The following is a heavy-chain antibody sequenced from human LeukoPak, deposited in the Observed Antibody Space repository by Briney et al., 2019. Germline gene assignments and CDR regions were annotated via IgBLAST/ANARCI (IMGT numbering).Heavy chain of an antibody. CDR1: GGSISSYY. D-gene: IGHD6-13*01. CDR3: AGGGASGAAALNFLVYYYYYGMDV. V-gene: IGHV4-59*01. Sequence: SETLSLTCTVSGGSISSYYWSWIRQPPGKGLEWIGYIYYSGSTNYNPSLKSRVTISVDTSKNQFSLKLSSVTAADTAVYYCAGGGASGAAALNFLVYYYYYGMDVWGQGTTVTVSS. CDR2: IYYSGST. J-gene: IGHJ6*02.